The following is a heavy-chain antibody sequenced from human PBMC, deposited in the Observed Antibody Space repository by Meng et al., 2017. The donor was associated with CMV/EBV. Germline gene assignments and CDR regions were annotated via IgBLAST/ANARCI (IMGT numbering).Heavy chain of an antibody. CDR3: ARHVYDFWSGHPDAFDI. Sequence: GSLRLSCTVSGGSISSSSYYWGWIRQPPGKGLEWIGSIYYSGSTYYNPSLKSRVTISADTSKNQFSLKLSSVTAADTAVYYCARHVYDFWSGHPDAFDIWGQGTMVTVSS. D-gene: IGHD3-3*01. CDR1: GGSISSSSYY. V-gene: IGHV4-39*01. CDR2: IYYSGST. J-gene: IGHJ3*02.